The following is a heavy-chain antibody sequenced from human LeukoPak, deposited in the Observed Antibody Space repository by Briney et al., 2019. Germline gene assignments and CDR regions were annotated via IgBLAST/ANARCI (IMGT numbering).Heavy chain of an antibody. J-gene: IGHJ4*02. V-gene: IGHV4-59*08. D-gene: IGHD3-10*01. CDR3: ARVYGSGSWFND. CDR2: INYSGTT. Sequence: SETLSLTCTVSGGSISSYYWSWLRQPPGKGLEWIGYINYSGTTNYNPSLKSRVTISVDTSKDQFSLKLSSVTAADTAVYYCARVYGSGSWFNDWGQGALVTVSS. CDR1: GGSISSYY.